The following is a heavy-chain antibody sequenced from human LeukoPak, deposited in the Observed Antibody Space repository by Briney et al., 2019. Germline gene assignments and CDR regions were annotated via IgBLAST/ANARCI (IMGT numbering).Heavy chain of an antibody. V-gene: IGHV4-59*01. Sequence: SETLSLTCTVSGGSISSYYWSWIRQPPGKGLEWIGYIYYSGSTNYNPSLKSRVTISVDTSKNQFSLKLSSVTAADTAVYYCARGFMTTAITDAFDIWGQGTMVTVSS. CDR2: IYYSGST. D-gene: IGHD4-17*01. CDR1: GGSISSYY. J-gene: IGHJ3*02. CDR3: ARGFMTTAITDAFDI.